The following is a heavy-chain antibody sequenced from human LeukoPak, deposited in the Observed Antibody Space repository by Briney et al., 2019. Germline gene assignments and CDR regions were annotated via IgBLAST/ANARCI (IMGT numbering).Heavy chain of an antibody. V-gene: IGHV3-21*01. D-gene: IGHD2-2*02. CDR2: ISSSSSYI. CDR3: ATDPRIPPED. J-gene: IGHJ4*02. CDR1: GFTFSSYS. Sequence: GGSLRLSCAASGFTFSSYSMNWVRQAPGKGLEWVSSISSSSSYIYYADSVKGRFTISRENAKNSLYLQMNSLRAEDTAVYYCATDPRIPPEDWGQGTLVTVSS.